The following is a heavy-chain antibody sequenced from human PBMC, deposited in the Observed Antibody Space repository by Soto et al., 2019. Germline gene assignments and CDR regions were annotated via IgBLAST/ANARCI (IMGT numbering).Heavy chain of an antibody. D-gene: IGHD1-1*01. J-gene: IGHJ6*02. CDR2: IYYSGST. CDR3: ARETRVGPYYYYGMDV. V-gene: IGHV4-59*01. CDR1: GGSISSYY. Sequence: PSETLSLTCTVSGGSISSYYWSGIRQPPGKGLEWIGYIYYSGSTNYNPSLKSRVTISVDTSKNQFSLKLSSVTAADTAVYYCARETRVGPYYYYGMDVWGQGTTVTV.